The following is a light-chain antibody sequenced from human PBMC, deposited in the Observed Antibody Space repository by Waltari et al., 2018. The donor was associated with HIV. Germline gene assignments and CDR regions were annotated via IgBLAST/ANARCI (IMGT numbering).Light chain of an antibody. CDR2: WTS. J-gene: IGKJ2*01. CDR3: QQYYDSPYT. Sequence: DIVMTQSPDSLAVSLGERATINCKSSQSLLYTSNNRNYLAWFQQKPGQPPKLLSSWTSTRESGVPDRFSGAGSGTDFTLSISSLQAEDVAVYYCQQYYDSPYTFGQGTKLEIK. V-gene: IGKV4-1*01. CDR1: QSLLYTSNNRNY.